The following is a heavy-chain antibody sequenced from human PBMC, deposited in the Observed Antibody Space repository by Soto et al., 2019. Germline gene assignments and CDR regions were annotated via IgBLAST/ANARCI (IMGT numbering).Heavy chain of an antibody. CDR2: IYSIGNT. D-gene: IGHD6-19*01. CDR1: GGSISSSNW. CDR3: RRSSRYSTDV. Sequence: PSETLSLTCAVSGGSISSSNWWSWVRQPPGKGLEWIGEIYSIGNTYYNPSLKSGVTISADTSKNQFSLNLISVTAADTAVYYCRRSSRYSTDVWGQGITVTVSS. J-gene: IGHJ6*02. V-gene: IGHV4-4*02.